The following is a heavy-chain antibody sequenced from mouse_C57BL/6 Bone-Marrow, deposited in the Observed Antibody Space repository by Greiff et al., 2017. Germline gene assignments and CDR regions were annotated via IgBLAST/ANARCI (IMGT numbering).Heavy chain of an antibody. CDR2: INPNNGGT. D-gene: IGHD3-1*01. V-gene: IGHV1-26*01. CDR3: ARRGGTAQAKKYYFDY. J-gene: IGHJ2*01. CDR1: GYTFTDYY. Sequence: EVQLQQSGPELVKPGASVKISCKASGYTFTDYYMNWVKQSHGKSLEWIGDINPNNGGTSYNQKFKGKATLTVDKSSSTAYMELRSLTSEDSAVYYCARRGGTAQAKKYYFDYWGQGTTLTVSS.